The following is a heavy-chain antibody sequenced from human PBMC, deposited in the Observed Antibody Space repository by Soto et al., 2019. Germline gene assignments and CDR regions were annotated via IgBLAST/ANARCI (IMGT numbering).Heavy chain of an antibody. CDR2: IYSGGST. Sequence: GGSLRLWWGPSWFTVSSNGMSWGRHTPGKGLEXVSVIYSGGSTYPADSVKGRFTISRDNSKNTLYLQMNSMRAEDTAVYYCARDLRSIGYWGQGTLVTVSS. V-gene: IGHV3-53*01. J-gene: IGHJ4*02. CDR3: ARDLRSIGY. CDR1: WFTVSSNG.